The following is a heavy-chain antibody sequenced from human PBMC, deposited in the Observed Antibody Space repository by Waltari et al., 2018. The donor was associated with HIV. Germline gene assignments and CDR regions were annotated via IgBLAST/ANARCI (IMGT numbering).Heavy chain of an antibody. Sequence: EVQLVESGGGLVQYGGSLRPSCAASGFTFSNSEINWVRQAPGKWLEWVSYISSSGNTIHYADSVKGRFTISRDNAKNSLYLQMNVLRAEDTAVYYCARDLGGSGWYDYYYGMDVWGQGTTVTVSS. CDR1: GFTFSNSE. J-gene: IGHJ6*02. D-gene: IGHD6-19*01. CDR3: ARDLGGSGWYDYYYGMDV. CDR2: ISSSGNTI. V-gene: IGHV3-48*03.